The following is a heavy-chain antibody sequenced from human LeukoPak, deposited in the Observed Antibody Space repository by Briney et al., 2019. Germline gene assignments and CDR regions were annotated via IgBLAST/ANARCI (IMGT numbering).Heavy chain of an antibody. Sequence: PSETLSLTCAVYGGSFSGDFWSWIRQSPGKGLEWIGEINHGGSTTYNPSLQSRVTMSVDTSTNQISLKLSSVTAADTAVYYCARRRLGEFFDYWGQGTLVTVSS. J-gene: IGHJ4*02. CDR2: INHGGST. D-gene: IGHD3-16*01. V-gene: IGHV4-34*01. CDR1: GGSFSGDF. CDR3: ARRRLGEFFDY.